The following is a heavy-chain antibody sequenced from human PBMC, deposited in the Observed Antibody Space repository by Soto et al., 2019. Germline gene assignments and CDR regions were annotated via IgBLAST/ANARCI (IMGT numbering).Heavy chain of an antibody. D-gene: IGHD6-13*01. J-gene: IGHJ2*01. V-gene: IGHV3-21*01. CDR1: GFTFSSYS. Sequence: EVQLVESGGGLVKPGGSLRLSCAASGFTFSSYSMNWVRQAPGKGLEWVSSISSSSSYIYYADSVKGRFTISRDNAKNSLYLQMNSLRAEDTAVYYCARDRLGIAAAFWYFDLWGRGTLVTVSS. CDR2: ISSSSSYI. CDR3: ARDRLGIAAAFWYFDL.